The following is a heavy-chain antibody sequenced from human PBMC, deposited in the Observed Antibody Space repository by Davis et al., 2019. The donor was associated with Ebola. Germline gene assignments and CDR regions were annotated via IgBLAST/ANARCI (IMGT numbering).Heavy chain of an antibody. D-gene: IGHD4-23*01. CDR3: ARDGADYGGNDYFDY. Sequence: PGGSLRLSCAASGFTFSSYAMHWVRQAPGKGLEWVAVISYDGSNKYYADSVKGRFTISRDNSKNTLYLQMNSLRAEDTAVYYCARDGADYGGNDYFDYWGQGTLVTVSS. J-gene: IGHJ4*02. V-gene: IGHV3-30-3*01. CDR1: GFTFSSYA. CDR2: ISYDGSNK.